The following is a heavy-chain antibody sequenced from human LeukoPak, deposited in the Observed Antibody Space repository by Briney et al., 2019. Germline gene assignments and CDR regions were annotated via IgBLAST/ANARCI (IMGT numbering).Heavy chain of an antibody. J-gene: IGHJ6*04. V-gene: IGHV3-21*01. CDR3: AELGITMIGGV. Sequence: GGSLRLSCAASKFTFSDYSMNWVRQAPGKGLEWVSSISSGGDAIFYAASVKGRFTVSRDNARNSLYLQMNSLRAEDTAVYYCAELGITMIGGVWGKGTTVTISS. D-gene: IGHD3-10*02. CDR2: ISSGGDAI. CDR1: KFTFSDYS.